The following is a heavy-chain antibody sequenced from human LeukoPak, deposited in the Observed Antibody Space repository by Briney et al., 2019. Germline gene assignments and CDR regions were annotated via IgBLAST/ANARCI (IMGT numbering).Heavy chain of an antibody. Sequence: SETLSLTCTVSGGSISSGSYYWSWVRQPAGKGLEWIGRIYASGNANYNPSLKGRVTMTVDTSKNQFSLNLSSVTAADTAVYYCARGRGSSWYFFDSWGQGTLVTVSS. CDR2: IYASGNA. V-gene: IGHV4-61*02. D-gene: IGHD6-13*01. CDR3: ARGRGSSWYFFDS. J-gene: IGHJ4*02. CDR1: GGSISSGSYY.